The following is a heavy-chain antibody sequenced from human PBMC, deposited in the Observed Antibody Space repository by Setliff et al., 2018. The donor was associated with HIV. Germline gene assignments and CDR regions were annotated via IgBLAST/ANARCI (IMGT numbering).Heavy chain of an antibody. V-gene: IGHV4-59*01. J-gene: IGHJ6*03. Sequence: SETLSLTCTVSGDSISDYYWSWIRQPPGKGLEWIGCISYSGSTNYNPSLESRVTISVDTSKNEFSLKLTSVTAPDTAVYYCARDKGYYYMDVWGKGITVTVSS. CDR3: ARDKGYYYMDV. CDR2: ISYSGST. CDR1: GDSISDYY.